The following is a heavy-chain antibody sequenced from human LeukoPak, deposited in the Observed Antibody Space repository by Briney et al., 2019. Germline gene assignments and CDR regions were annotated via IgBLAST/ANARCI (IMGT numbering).Heavy chain of an antibody. CDR3: VLGYCSSTSCYTAFDY. CDR1: GGTFSSYA. D-gene: IGHD2-2*02. CDR2: IIPIFGTA. Sequence: GASVKVSCKASGGTFSSYAISWVRQAPGQGLEWMGGIIPIFGTANYAQKFQGRVTITADESTSTAYMELGSLRSEDTAVYYCVLGYCSSTSCYTAFDYWGQGTLVTVSS. J-gene: IGHJ4*02. V-gene: IGHV1-69*13.